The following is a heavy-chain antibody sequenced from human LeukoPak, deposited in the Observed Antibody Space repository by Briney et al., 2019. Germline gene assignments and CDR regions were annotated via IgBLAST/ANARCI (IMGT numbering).Heavy chain of an antibody. V-gene: IGHV4-59*11. CDR1: GGSLSGHY. CDR3: ARLLDNDISGDPDTFDV. Sequence: WETLSLTCTVSGGSLSGHYWSWIRQHPGKRLEWIGYVSYTGRTKYNPSLQSRVTISIDTSKSQFSLKLTSVTSADTAVYSCARLLDNDISGDPDTFDVWGQGTTVIVSS. J-gene: IGHJ3*01. CDR2: VSYTGRT. D-gene: IGHD3-22*01.